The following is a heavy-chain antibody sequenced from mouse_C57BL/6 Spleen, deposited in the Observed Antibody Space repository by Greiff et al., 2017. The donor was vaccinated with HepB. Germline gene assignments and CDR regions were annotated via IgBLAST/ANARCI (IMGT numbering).Heavy chain of an antibody. CDR3: TTAELYYGNREAMDY. J-gene: IGHJ4*01. Sequence: DVKLQESGAELVRPGASVKLSCTASGFNIKDDYMHWVKQRPEQGLEWIGWIDPENGDTEYASKFQGKATITADTSSNTAYLQLSSLTSEDTAVYYCTTAELYYGNREAMDYWGQGTSVTVSS. CDR2: IDPENGDT. CDR1: GFNIKDDY. V-gene: IGHV14-4*01. D-gene: IGHD2-1*01.